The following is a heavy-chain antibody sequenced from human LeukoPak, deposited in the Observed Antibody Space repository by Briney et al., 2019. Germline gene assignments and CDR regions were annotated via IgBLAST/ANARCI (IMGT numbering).Heavy chain of an antibody. CDR1: GYTFTNYA. J-gene: IGHJ5*02. CDR3: ARGELIRSGSYRRWFDP. Sequence: ASVKVSCXASGYTFTNYAFGWVRLAPGQGLEWMGWINPNSGGTNYAQKFQGRVTMTRDTSISTAYMELSRLRSDDTAVYYCARGELIRSGSYRRWFDPWGQGTLVTVSS. CDR2: INPNSGGT. V-gene: IGHV1-2*02. D-gene: IGHD1-26*01.